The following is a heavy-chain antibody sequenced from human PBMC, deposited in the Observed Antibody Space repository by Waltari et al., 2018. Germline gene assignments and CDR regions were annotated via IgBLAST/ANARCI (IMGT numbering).Heavy chain of an antibody. D-gene: IGHD2-15*01. J-gene: IGHJ4*02. CDR1: GFTFSDLA. V-gene: IGHV3-23*01. CDR2: ISGSGDRT. Sequence: EVQLLESGGGLVQPGGSLRVSCAASGFTFSDLAMNWVRQAPGKGPEWVSGISGSGDRTSYADSVKGRFTISRDNSKNTLFLQMNNLGVDDTAFYYCAKRWRDGFNAGIDYWGQGTLVTVSS. CDR3: AKRWRDGFNAGIDY.